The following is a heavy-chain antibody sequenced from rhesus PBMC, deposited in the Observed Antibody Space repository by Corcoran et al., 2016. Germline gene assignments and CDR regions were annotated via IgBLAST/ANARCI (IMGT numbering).Heavy chain of an antibody. Sequence: QVTLKESGPALVKPTQTLTLTCTFSGFSLSTSGMGVGWVRQPPGPALEWLASIYWDDDKYYSTSLKSRLTISKDTSKNQVVLTMTNMDPVDTATYYCARIRGGYSGYSLYWYFDLWGPGTPITISS. J-gene: IGHJ2*01. D-gene: IGHD5-42*01. CDR3: ARIRGGYSGYSLYWYFDL. CDR2: IYWDDDK. CDR1: GFSLSTSGMG. V-gene: IGHV2S1*01.